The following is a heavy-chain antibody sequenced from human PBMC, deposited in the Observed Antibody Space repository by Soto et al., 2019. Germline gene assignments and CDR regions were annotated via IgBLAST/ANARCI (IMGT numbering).Heavy chain of an antibody. Sequence: SGPTLVNPTQTLTLTCTFSGFSLSTSGVGVGWIRHPPGKALEWLALIYWDDDKRYSPSLKSRLTIPKDTSKNQVVPTMTNMAPVDTAPYYCAHLYSRSWVFDYWGQGTLVTVSS. J-gene: IGHJ4*02. D-gene: IGHD6-13*01. V-gene: IGHV2-5*02. CDR3: AHLYSRSWVFDY. CDR2: IYWDDDK. CDR1: GFSLSTSGVG.